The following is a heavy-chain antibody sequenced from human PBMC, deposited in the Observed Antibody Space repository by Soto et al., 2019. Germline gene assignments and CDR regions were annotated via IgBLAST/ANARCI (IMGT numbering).Heavy chain of an antibody. CDR1: GFTFSNYW. V-gene: IGHV3-74*01. CDR2: INSDGSTT. CDR3: ARLPGYSTGWTPFDS. D-gene: IGHD6-19*01. J-gene: IGHJ4*02. Sequence: EVQLVESGGGLVQPGGSLRLSCAASGFTFSNYWMHWVRQAPGKGLVWVSRINSDGSTTSHADSVKGRFTISRDNAKNTLYLQRNSLRAEDTAVYYCARLPGYSTGWTPFDSWGQGTQVTVSS.